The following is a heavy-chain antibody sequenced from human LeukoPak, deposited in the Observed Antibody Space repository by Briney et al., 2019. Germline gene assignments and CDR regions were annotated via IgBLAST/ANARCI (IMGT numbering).Heavy chain of an antibody. V-gene: IGHV4-59*08. J-gene: IGHJ6*03. CDR3: ARFYGGYYYYYMDV. Sequence: SETLSLTCTVSGGSISSYYWSWVRQPPGKGLEWVGYIYYSGGTNYNPSLKSRVTMSVDTSKNQFSLKLNSVTAADTAVYYCARFYGGYYYYYMDVWGKGTTVTVSS. CDR2: IYYSGGT. D-gene: IGHD4-17*01. CDR1: GGSISSYY.